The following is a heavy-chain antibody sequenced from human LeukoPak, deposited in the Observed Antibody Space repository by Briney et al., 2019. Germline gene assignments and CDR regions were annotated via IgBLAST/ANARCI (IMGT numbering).Heavy chain of an antibody. D-gene: IGHD3-3*01. Sequence: GESLKISCKGSGYSFTSYWIGWVRQMPGKGLEWMGIIYPGDSDTRYSPSFQGQVTISADKSISTAYLQWSSLTASDTAMYYCASVTSITIFGVVSSWFDPWGQGTLVTVSS. J-gene: IGHJ5*02. CDR1: GYSFTSYW. CDR2: IYPGDSDT. CDR3: ASVTSITIFGVVSSWFDP. V-gene: IGHV5-51*01.